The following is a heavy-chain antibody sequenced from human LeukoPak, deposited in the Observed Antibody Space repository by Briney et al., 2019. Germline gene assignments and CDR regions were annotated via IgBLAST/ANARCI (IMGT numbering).Heavy chain of an antibody. CDR2: IYYSGST. D-gene: IGHD3-3*01. CDR1: GGSISSSSYY. J-gene: IGHJ4*02. Sequence: PSETLSLTCTVPGGSISSSSYYWGWIRQPPGKGLEWIGSIYYSGSTYYNPSLKSRVTISVDTSKNQFSLKLSSVTAADTAVYYCARIGDDFWSGYVRYWGQGTLVTVSS. V-gene: IGHV4-39*07. CDR3: ARIGDDFWSGYVRY.